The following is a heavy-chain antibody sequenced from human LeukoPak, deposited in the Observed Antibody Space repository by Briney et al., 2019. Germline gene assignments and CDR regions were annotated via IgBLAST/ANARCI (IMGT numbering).Heavy chain of an antibody. J-gene: IGHJ6*02. CDR1: VFTVSSNY. Sequence: GGSLRLSCAASVFTVSSNYMSWVRQAPGKGLEWVSVIYSGGSTYDADSVKGRFTISRDNSKNTLYLQMNSLRDEDAAVYYCARDDIAVAGPEYYYYYGMDVWRQGTTVAVCS. D-gene: IGHD6-19*01. CDR3: ARDDIAVAGPEYYYYYGMDV. V-gene: IGHV3-66*01. CDR2: IYSGGST.